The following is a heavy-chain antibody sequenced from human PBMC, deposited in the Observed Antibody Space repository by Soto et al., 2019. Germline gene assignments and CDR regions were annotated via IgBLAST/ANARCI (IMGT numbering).Heavy chain of an antibody. Sequence: ETLSLTCTVSGGSISSYYWSWIRQPPGKGLEWVSAISGSGGSTYYADSVKGRFTISRDNSKNTLYLQMNSLRAEDTAVYYCAKDAYSSSRYYYYGMDVWGQGTTVTVSS. CDR3: AKDAYSSSRYYYYGMDV. V-gene: IGHV3-23*01. D-gene: IGHD6-6*01. CDR1: GGSISSYY. J-gene: IGHJ6*02. CDR2: ISGSGGST.